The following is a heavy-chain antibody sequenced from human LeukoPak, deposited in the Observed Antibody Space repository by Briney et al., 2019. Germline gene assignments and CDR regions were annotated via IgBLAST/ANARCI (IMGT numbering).Heavy chain of an antibody. CDR2: ISSSGSTI. Sequence: GGSLRLSCAASGFTFSDYYISWIRQTPGEGLEWVSYISSSGSTIYYADSVKGRFTISRDNAKNSLYLQMNSLRAEDTAVYYCARDPLRWGSFDYWGQGTLVTVSS. V-gene: IGHV3-11*01. CDR3: ARDPLRWGSFDY. CDR1: GFTFSDYY. J-gene: IGHJ4*02. D-gene: IGHD4-23*01.